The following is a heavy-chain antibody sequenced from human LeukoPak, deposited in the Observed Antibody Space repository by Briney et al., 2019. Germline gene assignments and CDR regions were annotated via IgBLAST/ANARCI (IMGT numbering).Heavy chain of an antibody. D-gene: IGHD3-10*01. CDR3: ASLLTPYHGSGGGGVDV. Sequence: GGSLRLSCAASEFTFSSYAMQWVRQAPGKGLEWVSGITVSGGTTYYTDSVKGRFTISRDNAKDTLFLQMTSLRVEDTAVYSCASLLTPYHGSGGGGVDVWGQGTTVTVSS. CDR1: EFTFSSYA. J-gene: IGHJ6*02. CDR2: ITVSGGTT. V-gene: IGHV3-23*01.